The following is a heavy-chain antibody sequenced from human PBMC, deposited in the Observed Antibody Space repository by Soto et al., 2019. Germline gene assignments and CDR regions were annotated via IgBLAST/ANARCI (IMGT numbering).Heavy chain of an antibody. J-gene: IGHJ4*02. CDR1: GFTFSSYG. D-gene: IGHD1-26*01. V-gene: IGHV3-30*18. CDR3: AKDVTITFIDNSFHY. Sequence: QVQLVESGGGVVQPGRSLRLSCEASGFTFSSYGMHWVRQAPGKGLEWVAAISYDGRNKYYADSVKGRFAISRDDYKNTLYLQMNSLTAEDTALYYCAKDVTITFIDNSFHYWGQGTLGTVSS. CDR2: ISYDGRNK.